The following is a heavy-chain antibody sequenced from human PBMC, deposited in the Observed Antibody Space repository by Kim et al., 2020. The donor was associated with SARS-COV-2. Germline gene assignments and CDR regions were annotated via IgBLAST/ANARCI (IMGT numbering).Heavy chain of an antibody. D-gene: IGHD5-18*01. CDR3: ALGFLGYSYGPFDY. V-gene: IGHV4-34*01. J-gene: IGHJ4*02. Sequence: NPSLKSRVTISVNTSKNQFSLKLSSVTAADTAVYYCALGFLGYSYGPFDYWGQGTLVTVSS.